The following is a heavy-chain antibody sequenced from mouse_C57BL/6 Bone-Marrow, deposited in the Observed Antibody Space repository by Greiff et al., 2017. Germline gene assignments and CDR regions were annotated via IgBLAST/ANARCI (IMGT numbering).Heavy chain of an antibody. V-gene: IGHV1-81*01. D-gene: IGHD2-5*01. J-gene: IGHJ3*01. CDR2: IYPRSGNT. CDR1: GYTFTSYG. CDR3: AREDYSNYPAGFAY. Sequence: VQLQQSGAELARPGASVKLSCKASGYTFTSYGISWVKQRTGQGLELIGEIYPRSGNTYYNEKFKGKATLTADKSSSTAYMELRSLTSEDSAVYFGAREDYSNYPAGFAYWGQGTLVTVSA.